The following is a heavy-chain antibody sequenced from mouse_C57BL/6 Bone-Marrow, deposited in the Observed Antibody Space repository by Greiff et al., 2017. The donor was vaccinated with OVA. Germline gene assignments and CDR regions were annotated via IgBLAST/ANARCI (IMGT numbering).Heavy chain of an antibody. CDR1: GFTFSSYG. V-gene: IGHV5-6*01. J-gene: IGHJ2*01. CDR2: LSSGGRYT. Sequence: EVMLVESGGDLVKPGGSLKLSCAASGFTFSSYGMSWVRQTPAQRLAWVATLSSGGRYTYSPDSVKGRFPLSRDNAKNTLYLQMSSLKAEDTAMYYCARHCSSRYYLDYGGQGTTLTVAS. CDR3: ARHCSSRYYLDY. D-gene: IGHD1-1*01.